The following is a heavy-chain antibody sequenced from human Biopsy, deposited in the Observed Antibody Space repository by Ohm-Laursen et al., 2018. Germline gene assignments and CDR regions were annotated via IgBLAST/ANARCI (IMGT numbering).Heavy chain of an antibody. CDR3: ARGSGYFKLDV. V-gene: IGHV4-34*01. Sequence: GTLSLTCAVNGESSSGYFWNWIRQPPGKGLEWIGEINQSGSTKYNPSLKRRATLSAGSSNSQFSLRLTSVTAADTAIYYCARGSGYFKLDVWGQGTTATVSS. CDR1: GESSSGYF. D-gene: IGHD5-12*01. CDR2: INQSGST. J-gene: IGHJ6*02.